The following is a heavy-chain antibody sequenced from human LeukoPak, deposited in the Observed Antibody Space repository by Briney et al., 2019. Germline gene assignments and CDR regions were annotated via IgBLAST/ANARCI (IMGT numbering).Heavy chain of an antibody. J-gene: IGHJ4*02. D-gene: IGHD1-26*01. CDR2: ISYDGSDK. CDR1: GFTFSSYG. V-gene: IGHV3-30*18. CDR3: AKEVGTSTLDY. Sequence: PGGSLRLSCAASGFTFSSYGMHWVRQAPGKGLEWVTVISYDGSDKYYADSVKGRFTISRDNSRNTLYLQMNSLRVEDTAVYYCAKEVGTSTLDYWGQGTLVTVSS.